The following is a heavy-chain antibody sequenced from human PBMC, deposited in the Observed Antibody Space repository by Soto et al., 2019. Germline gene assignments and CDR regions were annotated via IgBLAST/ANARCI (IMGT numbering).Heavy chain of an antibody. J-gene: IGHJ5*02. V-gene: IGHV7-4-1*01. CDR2: INTNTGNL. Sequence: GASVKVSCKASGYSFTTYVLSWVQQAPGQGLEWMRWINTNTGNLRSGQGFTGRCVFSLKLSSVTAADTAVYYCARRVYNWFDPWGQGTLVTVSS. D-gene: IGHD3-10*01. CDR1: GYSFTTYV. CDR3: P.